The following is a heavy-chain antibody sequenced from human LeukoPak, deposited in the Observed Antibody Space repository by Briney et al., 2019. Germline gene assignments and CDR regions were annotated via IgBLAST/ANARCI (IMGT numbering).Heavy chain of an antibody. CDR1: GGSISSYY. J-gene: IGHJ6*03. Sequence: SETLSLTCTVSGGSISSYYWSWIRQPPGKGLEWIGYIYYSWSTNYNPSLKSRVTISVDTSKNQSSLKLSSVTAADTAVYYCARTGYCSGGSCYNYYYYMDVWGKGTTVTVSS. D-gene: IGHD2-15*01. CDR2: IYYSWST. CDR3: ARTGYCSGGSCYNYYYYMDV. V-gene: IGHV4-59*01.